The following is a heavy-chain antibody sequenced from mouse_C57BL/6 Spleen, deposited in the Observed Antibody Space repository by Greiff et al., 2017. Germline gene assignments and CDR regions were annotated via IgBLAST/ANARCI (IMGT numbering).Heavy chain of an antibody. D-gene: IGHD2-2*01. CDR3: ARKGGYDGYWYFDV. CDR2: IYPGDGDT. Sequence: QVQLQQSGAELVKPGASVQISCKASGYAFSSYWMNWVKQRPGKGLEWIGQIYPGDGDTNYNGKFKGKATLTADKSSSTAYMQLSSLTSEDSAVYFGARKGGYDGYWYFDVWGTGTTVTVSS. V-gene: IGHV1-80*01. CDR1: GYAFSSYW. J-gene: IGHJ1*03.